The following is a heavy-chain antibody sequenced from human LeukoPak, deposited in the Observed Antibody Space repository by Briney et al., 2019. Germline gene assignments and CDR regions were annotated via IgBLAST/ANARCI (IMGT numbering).Heavy chain of an antibody. D-gene: IGHD6-19*01. V-gene: IGHV1-18*01. CDR1: GYTFTSYG. CDR3: ARESRYSSGWYNFDY. J-gene: IGHJ4*02. CDR2: ISAYNGNT. Sequence: ASVKVSCKASGYTFTSYGISWVRQAPGQGLEWMGWISAYNGNTNYAQKLQGRVTMTTDTSTSTAYMELSSLRSEDTAVYYCARESRYSSGWYNFDYWGQGTLVTVSS.